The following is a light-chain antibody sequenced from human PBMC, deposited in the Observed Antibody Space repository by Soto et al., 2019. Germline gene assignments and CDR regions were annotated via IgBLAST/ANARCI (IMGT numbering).Light chain of an antibody. Sequence: EIVLTQSPGTLSLSPGERATLSCRASQSVSSSFLAWFQQKPGQAPRLLIYAASYRAIGIPDRFSGSGSGTDFILSITRLEPEDFAVYYCQHYGGSPFTFGQGTRLEIK. V-gene: IGKV3-20*01. CDR2: AAS. CDR3: QHYGGSPFT. CDR1: QSVSSSF. J-gene: IGKJ5*01.